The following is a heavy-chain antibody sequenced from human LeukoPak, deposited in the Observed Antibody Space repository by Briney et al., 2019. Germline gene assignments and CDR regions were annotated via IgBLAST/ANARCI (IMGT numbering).Heavy chain of an antibody. CDR3: AKDGARGGYCGGDCYSFDY. CDR1: GFTFSTYA. J-gene: IGHJ4*02. V-gene: IGHV3-23*01. Sequence: GGSLRLSCAASGFTFSTYAVNWVRQAPGKGLEWVSTISGSGDSTYYADSVKGRFTISRDNSKNTLYLQMNSLRAEDTAVYYCAKDGARGGYCGGDCYSFDYWGQGTLVTVSS. CDR2: ISGSGDST. D-gene: IGHD2-21*02.